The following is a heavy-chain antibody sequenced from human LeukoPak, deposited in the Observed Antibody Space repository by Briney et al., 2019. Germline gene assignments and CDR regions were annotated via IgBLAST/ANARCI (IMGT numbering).Heavy chain of an antibody. J-gene: IGHJ4*02. D-gene: IGHD3-16*02. V-gene: IGHV3-30-3*01. CDR3: ARDRGRYPRSCFDY. CDR2: ISYDGSNK. Sequence: GGSLRLSCAASGFTFSSYAMPWVRQAPGKGLEWVAVISYDGSNKYYADSVKGRFTISRDNSKNTLYLQMNSLRAEDTAVYYCARDRGRYPRSCFDYWGQGTLVTVSS. CDR1: GFTFSSYA.